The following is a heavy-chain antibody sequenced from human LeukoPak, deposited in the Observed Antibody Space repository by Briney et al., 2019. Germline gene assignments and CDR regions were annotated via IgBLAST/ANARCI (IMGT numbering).Heavy chain of an antibody. CDR2: IRYDGSNK. CDR1: GFTFSSYG. D-gene: IGHD4-17*01. Sequence: GGSLRLSRAASGFTFSSYGMHWVRQAPGKGLEWVAFIRYDGSNKYYADSVKGRFTISRDNSKNTLYLQMNSLRAEDTAVYYCAKDGPYGDYSFDYWGQGTLVTVSS. J-gene: IGHJ4*02. CDR3: AKDGPYGDYSFDY. V-gene: IGHV3-30*02.